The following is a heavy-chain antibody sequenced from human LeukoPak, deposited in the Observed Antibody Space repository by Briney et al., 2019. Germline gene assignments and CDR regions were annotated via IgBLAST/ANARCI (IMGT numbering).Heavy chain of an antibody. CDR2: IIPILGIA. CDR1: GGTFSSYA. CDR3: ARDRGFVWGLVDYNWFYP. V-gene: IGHV1-69*04. D-gene: IGHD3-16*01. Sequence: ASVKVSCKASGGTFSSYAISWVRQAPGQGLEWMGRIIPILGIANYAQKFQGRVTITADKSTSTAYMELSSLRSEETAVYYCARDRGFVWGLVDYNWFYPWGQGNLVTVSS. J-gene: IGHJ5*02.